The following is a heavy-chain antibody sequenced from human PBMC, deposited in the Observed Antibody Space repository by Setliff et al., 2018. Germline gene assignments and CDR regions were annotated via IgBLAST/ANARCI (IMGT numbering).Heavy chain of an antibody. CDR3: ARVALGVVPAAMLGWFDP. V-gene: IGHV1-69*05. J-gene: IGHJ5*02. CDR1: GGTFSSYG. Sequence: GASVKVSCKASGGTFSSYGISWVRQAPGQGLEWMGGTIPMFGTIDYARKFQGRVTIITDEFTGTAYMELSSLRTEDTAVYYCARVALGVVPAAMLGWFDPWGQGTLVTVSS. CDR2: TIPMFGTI. D-gene: IGHD2-2*01.